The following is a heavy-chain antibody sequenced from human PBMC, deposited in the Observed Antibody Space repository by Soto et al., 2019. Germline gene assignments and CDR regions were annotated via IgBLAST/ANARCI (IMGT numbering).Heavy chain of an antibody. V-gene: IGHV2-5*01. CDR3: AHIMTRDIAYGGGPSFDC. J-gene: IGHJ4*02. D-gene: IGHD2-15*01. Sequence: QITLKESGPTLVKPKQTLTLTCTFSGFSLSTTGVGVAWIRQPPGKTLEWLARIYWNDDQRYSPSLQSRLTSTKGTSKNLVFLTMTNMDPVDTATYYCAHIMTRDIAYGGGPSFDCWGQGTLLTVSS. CDR1: GFSLSTTGVG. CDR2: IYWNDDQ.